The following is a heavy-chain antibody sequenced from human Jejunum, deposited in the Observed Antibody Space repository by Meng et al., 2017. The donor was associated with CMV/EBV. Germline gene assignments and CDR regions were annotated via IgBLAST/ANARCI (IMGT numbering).Heavy chain of an antibody. J-gene: IGHJ4*02. CDR3: AKDTRVGAWGAFDS. CDR1: GFTFRNYA. Sequence: GFTFRNYAMSWVRQAPGKGLEWVSLIYYAGGTTYYSDSVKGRFTISRDDSENTLYLQMNSLRAEDTAIYYCAKDTRVGAWGAFDSWGQGTLVTVSS. CDR2: IYYAGGTT. V-gene: IGHV3-23*03. D-gene: IGHD1-26*01.